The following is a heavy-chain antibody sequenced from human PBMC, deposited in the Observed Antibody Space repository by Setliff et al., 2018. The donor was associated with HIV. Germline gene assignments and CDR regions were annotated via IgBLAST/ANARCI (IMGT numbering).Heavy chain of an antibody. J-gene: IGHJ5*02. D-gene: IGHD6-13*01. CDR2: IRSKASAYAT. Sequence: HPGGSLRLSCAASGFTFSASAIHWVRQASGKGPEWVGHIRSKASAYATASAASVKGRFTVSRDDSSDTAYLHMSNLKSEDTAVYYCVAATTEGFDPWGQGTLVTVSS. CDR3: VAATTEGFDP. CDR1: GFTFSASA. V-gene: IGHV3-73*01.